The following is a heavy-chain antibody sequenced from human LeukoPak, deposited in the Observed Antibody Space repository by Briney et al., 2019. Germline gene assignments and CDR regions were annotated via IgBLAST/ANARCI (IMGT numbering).Heavy chain of an antibody. J-gene: IGHJ6*03. Sequence: ASVKVSCKASGYTFTGYYMHWVRQAPGQGLEWEGWINPNSGGTNSAQKFQGRVTMTRDSSISTAFMELSRLRSDDTAVYYCARATDGRFLEWSRDYYYMDVWGKGTTVTVSS. CDR2: INPNSGGT. D-gene: IGHD3-3*01. CDR1: GYTFTGYY. CDR3: ARATDGRFLEWSRDYYYMDV. V-gene: IGHV1-2*02.